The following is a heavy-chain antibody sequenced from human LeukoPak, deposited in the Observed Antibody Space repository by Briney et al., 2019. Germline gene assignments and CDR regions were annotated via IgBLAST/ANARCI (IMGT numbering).Heavy chain of an antibody. CDR2: ISGSGGST. J-gene: IGHJ4*02. D-gene: IGHD1-1*01. CDR1: GFAFGSEA. V-gene: IGHV3-23*01. CDR3: AKVEGASKASVY. Sequence: GGSLRLSCAVSGFAFGSEAMSWVRQSPARGLEWVSSISGSGGSTYYADSVKGRFTISRDNSKNTLYLQMYSLRAEDTAVYYCAKVEGASKASVYWGQGALVTVSS.